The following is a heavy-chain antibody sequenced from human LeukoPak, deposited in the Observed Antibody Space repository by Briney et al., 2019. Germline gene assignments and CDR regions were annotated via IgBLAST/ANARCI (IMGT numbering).Heavy chain of an antibody. J-gene: IGHJ4*02. CDR3: ANLLGTATTYDS. CDR1: GFTFSGNW. V-gene: IGHV3-7*01. CDR2: INPDGSQK. Sequence: PGGSLRLSCEASGFTFSGNWMSWVRQAPGKGLEWVASINPDGSQKLYVDSVKGRFTISRDNTKSSLYRQMNSLGAEDTAIYSCANLLGTATTYDSWGQGTRVTVSS. D-gene: IGHD5-24*01.